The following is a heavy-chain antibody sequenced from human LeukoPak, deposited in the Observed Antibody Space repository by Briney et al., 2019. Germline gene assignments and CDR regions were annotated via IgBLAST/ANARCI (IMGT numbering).Heavy chain of an antibody. D-gene: IGHD3-22*01. CDR1: GFTFSSYS. Sequence: GGSLRLSCAASGFTFSSYSMNWVRQAPGKGLEWVSSISSSSSYIYYADSVKGRFTISRDNAKNSLYLQMNSLRAEDTAVYYCARATDYYDSSGYYYVIDYWGQGTLVTVSS. CDR3: ARATDYYDSSGYYYVIDY. V-gene: IGHV3-21*01. CDR2: ISSSSSYI. J-gene: IGHJ4*02.